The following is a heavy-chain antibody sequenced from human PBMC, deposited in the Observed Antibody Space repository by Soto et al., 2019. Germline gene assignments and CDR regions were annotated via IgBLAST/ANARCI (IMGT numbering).Heavy chain of an antibody. Sequence: GESLKISCKGSGYSFTSYWIGWVRQMPGKGLEWMGIIYPGDSDTRYSPSFQGQVTISADKSISTAYLQWSSLKASDTAMYYCARHFFWKDYHRYVIYVSTRRTSDIVSAGM. D-gene: IGHD1-1*01. V-gene: IGHV5-51*01. CDR3: ARHFFWKDYHRYVIYVSTRRTSDIVSAGM. CDR2: IYPGDSDT. J-gene: IGHJ6*01. CDR1: GYSFTSYW.